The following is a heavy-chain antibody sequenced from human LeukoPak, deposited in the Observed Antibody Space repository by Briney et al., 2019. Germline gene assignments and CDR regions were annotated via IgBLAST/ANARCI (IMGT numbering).Heavy chain of an antibody. CDR2: IKEDGSET. CDR3: ARRKEVQTTFDY. Sequence: GGSLRLSCAASGFVFSNSWMGWVRLAPGKGLERVANIKEDGSETYYVDSVKGRFTISRDNAKNSLDLQMNSLRDEDTAVYYCARRKEVQTTFDYWGQGTLVTVSS. CDR1: GFVFSNSW. D-gene: IGHD4/OR15-4a*01. V-gene: IGHV3-7*01. J-gene: IGHJ4*02.